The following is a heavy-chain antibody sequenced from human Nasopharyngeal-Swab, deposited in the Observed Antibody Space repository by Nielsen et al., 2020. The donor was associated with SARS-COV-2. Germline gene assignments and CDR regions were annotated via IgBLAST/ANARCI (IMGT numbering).Heavy chain of an antibody. D-gene: IGHD3-9*01. J-gene: IGHJ4*02. V-gene: IGHV1-24*01. CDR2: FDPEDGET. CDR1: GYTLTELS. CDR3: ATEGPQDYDILTGDLNMNY. Sequence: ASVKVSCKVSGYTLTELSMHWVRHAPGKGLEWMGGFDPEDGETIYAQKFQGRVTMTEDTSTDTAYMELSSLRSEDTAVYYCATEGPQDYDILTGDLNMNYWGQRTLVTVSS.